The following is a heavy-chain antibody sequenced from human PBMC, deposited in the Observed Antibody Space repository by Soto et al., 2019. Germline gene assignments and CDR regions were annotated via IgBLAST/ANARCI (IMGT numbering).Heavy chain of an antibody. D-gene: IGHD2-2*01. V-gene: IGHV3-23*01. CDR1: GFTFSSYA. Sequence: GGSLRLSCAASGFTFSSYAMSWVRQAPGKGLEWVSAISGSGGSTYYADSVKGRFTISRDNSKNTLYLQMNSLRAEDTAVYYCAKFRPEVVPAAPDVFDIWGQGTMVTVSS. CDR2: ISGSGGST. CDR3: AKFRPEVVPAAPDVFDI. J-gene: IGHJ3*02.